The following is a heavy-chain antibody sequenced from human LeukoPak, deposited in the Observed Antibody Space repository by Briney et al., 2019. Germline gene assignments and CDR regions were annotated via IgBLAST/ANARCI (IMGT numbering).Heavy chain of an antibody. D-gene: IGHD3-22*01. Sequence: GGSLRLSCAASGFTFSNAWMSWVRQAPGKGLEWVGRIKSKTDGGTTDYAAPVKGRFTISRDDSKNTLYLQMNSLKTEDTAVYYCTTILRDSSGLLAFDIWGQGTMVTVSS. CDR2: IKSKTDGGTT. J-gene: IGHJ3*02. CDR3: TTILRDSSGLLAFDI. CDR1: GFTFSNAW. V-gene: IGHV3-15*01.